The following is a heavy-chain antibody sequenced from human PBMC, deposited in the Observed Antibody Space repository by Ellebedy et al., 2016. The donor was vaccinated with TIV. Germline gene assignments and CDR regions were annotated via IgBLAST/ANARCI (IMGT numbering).Heavy chain of an antibody. CDR3: AKDINRDRGCISTSCYENAFDI. J-gene: IGHJ3*02. CDR1: GFTFNSYA. V-gene: IGHV3-30-3*01. CDR2: ISYDGSNK. Sequence: GESLKISCAASGFTFNSYAMSWVRQAPGKGLEWVAVISYDGSNKYYADSVKGRFTISRDNSKNTLYLQMNSLRAEDTALYYCAKDINRDRGCISTSCYENAFDIWGQGTMVTVSS. D-gene: IGHD2-2*01.